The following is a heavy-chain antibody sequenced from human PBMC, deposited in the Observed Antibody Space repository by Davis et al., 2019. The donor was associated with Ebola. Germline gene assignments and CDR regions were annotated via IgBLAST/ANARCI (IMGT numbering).Heavy chain of an antibody. CDR2: IYTGDSDT. CDR1: DNTFTSYW. Sequence: GGSLRLSCKGSDNTFTSYWIGWVRQMPGKGLEWMGIIYTGDSDTRYSPSFRGQVTISADKSTRTAYLQWGSLNASDTAMYYCASLRRTITGMDDGFDLWGQGTMVTVSS. V-gene: IGHV5-51*01. J-gene: IGHJ3*01. D-gene: IGHD1-20*01. CDR3: ASLRRTITGMDDGFDL.